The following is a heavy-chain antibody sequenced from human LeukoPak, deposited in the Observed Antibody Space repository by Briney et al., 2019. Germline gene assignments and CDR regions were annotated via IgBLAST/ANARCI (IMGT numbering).Heavy chain of an antibody. CDR2: IYYSGST. V-gene: IGHV4-59*01. Sequence: TSETLSLTCTGSGGSISSYYWSWIRQPPGKGLEWIGYIYYSGSTNYNPSLKSRVTISVDTSKNQFSLKLSSVTAADTAVYYCARDMGAYFDYWGQGTLVTVSS. CDR3: ARDMGAYFDY. J-gene: IGHJ4*02. D-gene: IGHD3-16*01. CDR1: GGSISSYY.